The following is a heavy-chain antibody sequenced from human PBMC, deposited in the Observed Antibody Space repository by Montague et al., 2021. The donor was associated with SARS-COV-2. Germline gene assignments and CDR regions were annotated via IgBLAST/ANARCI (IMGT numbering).Heavy chain of an antibody. D-gene: IGHD5-12*01. V-gene: IGHV4-34*01. CDR2: INHSGST. J-gene: IGHJ4*02. CDR3: AREVGRGYSGYEGEY. CDR1: GGSFSGYY. Sequence: SETLSLTSAVYGGSFSGYYWSWIRQPPGKGLEWIGEINHSGSTNXNPSLKSRVTISVDTSKNQFSLKLSSVTAADTAVYYCAREVGRGYSGYEGEYWGQGTLVTVSS.